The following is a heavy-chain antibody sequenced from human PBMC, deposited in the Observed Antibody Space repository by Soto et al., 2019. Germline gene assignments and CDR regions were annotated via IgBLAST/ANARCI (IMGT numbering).Heavy chain of an antibody. D-gene: IGHD4-17*01. CDR3: AREGFDYGADY. V-gene: IGHV4-59*01. CDR2: IYYSGST. J-gene: IGHJ4*02. CDR1: GCSISSYY. Sequence: SDTLSLTCTVYGCSISSYYWSWIRQPPGKGLEWIGYIYYSGSTNYNPSLKSRDTISEDTSKNQFSLKLSSVTAADTAVYYCAREGFDYGADYWGQGTLVTVS.